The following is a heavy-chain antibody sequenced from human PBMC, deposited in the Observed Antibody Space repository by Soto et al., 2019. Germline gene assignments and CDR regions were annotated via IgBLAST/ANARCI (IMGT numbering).Heavy chain of an antibody. D-gene: IGHD2-15*01. J-gene: IGHJ3*02. V-gene: IGHV4-39*01. Sequence: SETLSLTCTVSGGSISSSSHYWGWIRQPPGKGLEWIATVYFSGSTYYTPSLRSRVTISVDTSKNQFSLKLTSVTSADMVVYYCARTEYGGNIGGAYDIWGQGTVVTVSS. CDR3: ARTEYGGNIGGAYDI. CDR1: GGSISSSSHY. CDR2: VYFSGST.